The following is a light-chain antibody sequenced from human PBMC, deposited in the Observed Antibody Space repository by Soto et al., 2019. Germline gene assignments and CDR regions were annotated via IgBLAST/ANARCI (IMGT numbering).Light chain of an antibody. Sequence: QASRTQPASVSGSPGQSITISCTGTSSDVGAYNYVSWYQQHPGKAPKFMIYEVSNRPSGVSNRFSGSKSGNTASLTISGLQAEDEADYYCSSYTSSSTPFVFGTGTKVTVL. CDR3: SSYTSSSTPFV. CDR1: SSDVGAYNY. CDR2: EVS. J-gene: IGLJ1*01. V-gene: IGLV2-14*01.